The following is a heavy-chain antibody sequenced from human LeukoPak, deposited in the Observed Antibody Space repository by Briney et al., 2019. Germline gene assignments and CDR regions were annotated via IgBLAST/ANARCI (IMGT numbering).Heavy chain of an antibody. CDR3: ARGHHFWSGFYYFEY. V-gene: IGHV3-7*04. CDR1: EFTFSNYW. CDR2: IKHDGSEK. Sequence: GGSLRLSCAASEFTFSNYWMNWVRQAPGKGLEWVANIKHDGSEKYYVDFVKGRFTISRDNTKKSLYLQMNSLRADDTAVYYCARGHHFWSGFYYFEYWGQGSLVIVSS. J-gene: IGHJ4*02. D-gene: IGHD3-3*02.